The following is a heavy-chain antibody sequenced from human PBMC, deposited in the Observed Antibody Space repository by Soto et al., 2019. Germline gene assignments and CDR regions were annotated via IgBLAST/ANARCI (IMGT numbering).Heavy chain of an antibody. CDR2: ISYDGRNE. Sequence: PGGSLRLSCAASGFTFSNYGMHWVRQAPGKGLEWVTSISYDGRNEYYADSVKGRFTISRDDSKNTLFLHMDSLTVEDTAVYYCVKGSYCRGGSCQDDSLDIWGQGTMVTVSS. CDR3: VKGSYCRGGSCQDDSLDI. J-gene: IGHJ3*02. D-gene: IGHD2-15*01. V-gene: IGHV3-30*18. CDR1: GFTFSNYG.